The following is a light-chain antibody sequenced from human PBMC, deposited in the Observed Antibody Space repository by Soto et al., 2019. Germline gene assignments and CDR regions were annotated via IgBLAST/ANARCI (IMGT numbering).Light chain of an antibody. V-gene: IGKV1-39*01. CDR3: QQTYSTPIT. CDR2: TTS. Sequence: MQMNQSPSSLSASVGDRVTITCRASQSIDIYLNWYQQKPGTAPKLLIYTTSSLQSGVPSRFSGSGSGTDFTLTISSLQPEDFATYYCQQTYSTPITFGQGTRLEIK. J-gene: IGKJ5*01. CDR1: QSIDIY.